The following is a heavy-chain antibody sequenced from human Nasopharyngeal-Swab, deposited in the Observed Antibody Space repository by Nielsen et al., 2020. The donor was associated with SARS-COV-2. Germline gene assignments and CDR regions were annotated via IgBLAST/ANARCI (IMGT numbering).Heavy chain of an antibody. J-gene: IGHJ4*02. Sequence: LSLTGAASGFTFSSYEMNWVRQAPGKGLEWVSYISSSGSTIYYADSVKGRFTISRDNAKNSLYLQMNSLRAEDTAVYYCARDKPGITIFGVVIGPFDYWGQGTLVTVSS. D-gene: IGHD3-3*01. V-gene: IGHV3-48*03. CDR3: ARDKPGITIFGVVIGPFDY. CDR1: GFTFSSYE. CDR2: ISSSGSTI.